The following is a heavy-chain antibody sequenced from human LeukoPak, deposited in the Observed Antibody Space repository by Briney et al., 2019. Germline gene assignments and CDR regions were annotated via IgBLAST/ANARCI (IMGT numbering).Heavy chain of an antibody. Sequence: SETLSLTCTVSGGSISGSSYSWGWIRQPPGKGLEWIGSISYSGNTYYSPSLKSRVTISVDTSKNQFSLNLSSVTAADTAVYYCARGALAVTDFDYWSQGTLVTVSS. CDR1: GGSISGSSYS. V-gene: IGHV4-39*07. J-gene: IGHJ4*02. D-gene: IGHD4-11*01. CDR3: ARGALAVTDFDY. CDR2: ISYSGNT.